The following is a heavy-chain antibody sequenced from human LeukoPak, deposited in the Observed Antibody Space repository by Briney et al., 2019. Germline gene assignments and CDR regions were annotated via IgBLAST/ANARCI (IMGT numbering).Heavy chain of an antibody. V-gene: IGHV3-72*01. J-gene: IGHJ3*02. CDR3: SRDGGEGGNSAFDI. CDR1: GFTFSDYI. Sequence: GGSLRLSCAASGFTFSDYILDWVRQAPGKELEWVGRIRRGANSYTTEYAASVKGRFTISRDDSKKSLYLHMNSLKTEDTAVYHCSRDGGEGGNSAFDIWGQGTMVTVSS. CDR2: IRRGANSYTT. D-gene: IGHD3-16*01.